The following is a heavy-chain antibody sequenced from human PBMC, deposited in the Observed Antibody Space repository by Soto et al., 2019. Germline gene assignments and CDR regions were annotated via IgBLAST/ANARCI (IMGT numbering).Heavy chain of an antibody. J-gene: IGHJ4*02. Sequence: EVQLVESGGDLVQPGGSLRLSCAASGFSLSSYWMHWVRQVPGKGLVWVARINSDGRSTSYTDSVKGRFTISRDNAKNTLYLQMRNLRAEDTAMYFCVRERSWVRDCWGQGTLVTVSS. CDR3: VRERSWVRDC. D-gene: IGHD3-10*01. V-gene: IGHV3-74*01. CDR1: GFSLSSYW. CDR2: INSDGRST.